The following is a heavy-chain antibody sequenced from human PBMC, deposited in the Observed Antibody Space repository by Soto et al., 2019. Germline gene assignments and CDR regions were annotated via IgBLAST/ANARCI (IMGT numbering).Heavy chain of an antibody. V-gene: IGHV5-51*03. Sequence: EVQLVQSGAEVKKPWESLKISCKGSGYSFTNYWIGWVRQMPGKGLEWMGIIYPGDSDTTYSPSFQGQVTISADKSIRTTYLQWSSLKASDTAIYYCARRTSYGWFDPWGQGTLVTVSS. J-gene: IGHJ5*02. D-gene: IGHD4-17*01. CDR1: GYSFTNYW. CDR2: IYPGDSDT. CDR3: ARRTSYGWFDP.